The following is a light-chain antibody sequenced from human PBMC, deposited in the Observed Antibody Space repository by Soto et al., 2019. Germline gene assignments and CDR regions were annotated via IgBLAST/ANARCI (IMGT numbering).Light chain of an antibody. V-gene: IGKV1-13*02. Sequence: AIPLTQSPSSLSASVGDRVAITCRASQGISSALAWYQQKPGKAPKLLIYDASSLESGVPSRFSGSGSGTDFTLTISSLQPEDFATYYCQQFNSYPRTFGQGTKVEIK. CDR1: QGISSA. CDR3: QQFNSYPRT. CDR2: DAS. J-gene: IGKJ1*01.